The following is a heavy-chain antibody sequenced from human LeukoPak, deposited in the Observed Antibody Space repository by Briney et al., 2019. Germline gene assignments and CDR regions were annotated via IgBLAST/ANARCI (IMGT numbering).Heavy chain of an antibody. CDR3: AKHPHD. CDR2: ISSSGNTI. J-gene: IGHJ4*02. V-gene: IGHV3-48*03. CDR1: GFSFSSYE. Sequence: GGSLRLSCAASGFSFSSYEMNWVRQAPGKGLEWVSYISSSGNTIYYADSVRGRFTISRDNARNSLYLQMNSLRAEDTAVYYCAKHPHDWGQGTLVSVSS.